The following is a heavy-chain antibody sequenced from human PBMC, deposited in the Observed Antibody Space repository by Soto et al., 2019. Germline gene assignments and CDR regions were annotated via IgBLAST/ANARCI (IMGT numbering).Heavy chain of an antibody. CDR3: ARRRELGVYGGNWSAP. CDR1: GGTFSSYA. Sequence: QVQLVQSGAEVKKPGSSVKVSCKASGGTFSSYAISWVRQAPGQGLEWMGGIIPIFGTANYAQKFQGRVTITADESTRTAYMELSSLRSEDTAVYYCARRRELGVYGGNWSAPWGQGTPVTVSS. CDR2: IIPIFGTA. V-gene: IGHV1-69*12. J-gene: IGHJ5*02. D-gene: IGHD2-8*01.